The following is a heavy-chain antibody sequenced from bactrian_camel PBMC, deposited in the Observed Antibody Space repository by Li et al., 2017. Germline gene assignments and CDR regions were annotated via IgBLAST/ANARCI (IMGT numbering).Heavy chain of an antibody. Sequence: QVQLVESGGGSVQAGGSLKLSCATSGEIFTTCGMGWFRQAPGNGLEWVSQTNAGGDRTYYGDAVKGRFIISKDNAKNTLYLQLNSLKTEDTAMYYCVRIGEIIADRYWGQGTQVTVS. CDR2: TNAGGDRT. V-gene: IGHV3S1*01. D-gene: IGHD4*01. CDR3: VRIGEIIADRY. CDR1: GEIFTTCG. J-gene: IGHJ4*01.